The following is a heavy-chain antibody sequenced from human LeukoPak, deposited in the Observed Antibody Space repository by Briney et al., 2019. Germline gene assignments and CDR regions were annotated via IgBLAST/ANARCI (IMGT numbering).Heavy chain of an antibody. D-gene: IGHD3-9*01. CDR2: INPSGGST. CDR3: ARDRLRYFDWLLYRGDWFDP. CDR1: GYTFTSYY. Sequence: ASVKVSCKASGYTFTSYYMHWVRQAPGQGLEWMGMINPSGGSTSYAQKFQGRVTMTRDTSTSTVYMELSSLRSEDTAVYYCARDRLRYFDWLLYRGDWFDPWGQGTLVTVSS. J-gene: IGHJ5*02. V-gene: IGHV1-46*01.